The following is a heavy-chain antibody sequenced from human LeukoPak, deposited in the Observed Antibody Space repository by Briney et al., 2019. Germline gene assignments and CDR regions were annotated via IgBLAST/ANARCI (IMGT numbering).Heavy chain of an antibody. D-gene: IGHD2-21*02. CDR3: AKDLAYCGGDCYSVPYFDY. CDR1: GFTVSSSY. Sequence: GGSLRLSCAASGFTVSSSYMSWVRQAPGKGLEWVSVIYSGGTTYYADSVKGRFTISRDNSKNTLYLQMNSLRAEDTAVYYCAKDLAYCGGDCYSVPYFDYWGQGTLVTVSS. CDR2: IYSGGTT. J-gene: IGHJ4*02. V-gene: IGHV3-66*02.